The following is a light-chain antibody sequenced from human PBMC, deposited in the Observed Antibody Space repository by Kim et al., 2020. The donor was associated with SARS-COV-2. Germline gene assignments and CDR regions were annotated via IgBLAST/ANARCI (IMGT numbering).Light chain of an antibody. Sequence: EIVLTQSPGTLSLSPGERATLSCRASQSVSSSYLAWYQQKPGQAPRLLIYGASSRATGIPDRLSGSGSGTDFTLTICRLEPEDFAVYYCQQYGSSAYTFGQGTKLEI. V-gene: IGKV3-20*01. J-gene: IGKJ2*01. CDR3: QQYGSSAYT. CDR1: QSVSSSY. CDR2: GAS.